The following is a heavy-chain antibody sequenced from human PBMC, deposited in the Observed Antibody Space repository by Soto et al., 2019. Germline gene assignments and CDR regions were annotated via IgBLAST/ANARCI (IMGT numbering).Heavy chain of an antibody. J-gene: IGHJ3*02. V-gene: IGHV3-23*01. CDR1: GFIFSSYA. CDR2: ISGSGTTA. D-gene: IGHD6-19*01. CDR3: AKTTDGWFSAFAI. Sequence: GGSLRLSCAASGFIFSSYAMSWVRQAPGKGLEWVSAISGSGTTAYYADSVKGRFTFSRDNSKKTTYLQMNSLRAEDTAVYYCAKTTDGWFSAFAIWGQGTMVTVSS.